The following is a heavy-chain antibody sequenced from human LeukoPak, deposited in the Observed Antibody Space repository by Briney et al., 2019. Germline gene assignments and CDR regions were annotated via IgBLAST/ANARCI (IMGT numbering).Heavy chain of an antibody. CDR3: ARAAMSVVKTYDHDAFDI. Sequence: ASVKVSCTASGYTFTSQYMHWVRQAPGQGLEWMGIINPSGGSTNYAQKFQGRVTMTSDTSTSTVYMELSSLRSEDTAVYYCARAAMSVVKTYDHDAFDIWGQGTMVTVSS. V-gene: IGHV1-46*01. CDR2: INPSGGST. CDR1: GYTFTSQY. D-gene: IGHD5-12*01. J-gene: IGHJ3*02.